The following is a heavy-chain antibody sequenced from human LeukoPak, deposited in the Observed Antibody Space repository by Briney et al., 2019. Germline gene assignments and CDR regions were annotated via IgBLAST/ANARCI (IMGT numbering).Heavy chain of an antibody. Sequence: PSETLSLTCAVYGGSFSGYYWSWIRQPPGKGLEWIGEINHSGSTNYNPSLKSRVTISVDTSKNQFSLKLSSVTAADTAVYYCARDAGYSSGLYAFDIWGQGTMVTVSS. V-gene: IGHV4-34*01. J-gene: IGHJ3*02. D-gene: IGHD6-19*01. CDR3: ARDAGYSSGLYAFDI. CDR1: GGSFSGYY. CDR2: INHSGST.